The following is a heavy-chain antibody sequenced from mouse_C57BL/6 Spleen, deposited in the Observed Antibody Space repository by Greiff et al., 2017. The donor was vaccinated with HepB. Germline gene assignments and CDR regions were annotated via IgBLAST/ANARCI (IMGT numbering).Heavy chain of an antibody. Sequence: QVQLKQSGAELARPGASVKMSCKASGYTFTSYTMHWVKQRPGQGLEWIGYINPSSGYTKYNQKFKDKATLTADKSSSTAYMQLSSLTSEDSAVYYCARGVYDGFYYIDYWGQGTTLTVSS. V-gene: IGHV1-4*01. J-gene: IGHJ2*01. CDR2: INPSSGYT. D-gene: IGHD2-3*01. CDR1: GYTFTSYT. CDR3: ARGVYDGFYYIDY.